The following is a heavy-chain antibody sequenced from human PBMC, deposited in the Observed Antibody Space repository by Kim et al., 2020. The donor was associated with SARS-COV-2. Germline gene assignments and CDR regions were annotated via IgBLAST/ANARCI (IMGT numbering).Heavy chain of an antibody. J-gene: IGHJ6*01. V-gene: IGHV3-23*01. CDR1: GVTFDTYA. D-gene: IGHD2-21*01. Sequence: GGSLRLSCVASGVTFDTYAMSWVRQAPGKGLEWVSVISGGAVNKFYADSVRGRFTISRDNSKNTLYLQMKSLRDDDTALYYCAKMVIMDGYNYFYYYAM. CDR2: ISGGAVNK. CDR3: AKMVIMDGYNYFYYYAM.